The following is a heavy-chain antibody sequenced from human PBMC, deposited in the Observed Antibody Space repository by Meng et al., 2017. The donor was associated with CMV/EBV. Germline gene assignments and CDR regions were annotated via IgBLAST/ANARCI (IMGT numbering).Heavy chain of an antibody. D-gene: IGHD3-22*01. V-gene: IGHV3-74*01. CDR2: INSNRSST. CDR1: GFTFSNSW. Sequence: SGFTFSNSWMHWVRQAPGKGLVWVSRINSNRSSTSYADSVKGRFTISRDNAKNTLYLHMNSLRAEDTAVYYCARERANYYDSSGYYGYWGQGTLITVSS. CDR3: ARERANYYDSSGYYGY. J-gene: IGHJ4*02.